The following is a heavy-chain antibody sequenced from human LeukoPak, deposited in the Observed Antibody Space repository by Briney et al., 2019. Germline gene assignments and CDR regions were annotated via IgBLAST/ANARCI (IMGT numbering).Heavy chain of an antibody. V-gene: IGHV3-15*01. D-gene: IGHD3-9*01. CDR3: ARYRHFFDY. CDR1: GFTFSDHY. CDR2: IKSKTDGEII. Sequence: GGSLRLSCGASGFTFSDHYMNWVRQAPGKGLEWVGRIKSKTDGEIIDYAAPVKGRFIISRDDSINTLYLQMNSLQTEDTAVYYCARYRHFFDYWGRGTLVTVSS. J-gene: IGHJ4*02.